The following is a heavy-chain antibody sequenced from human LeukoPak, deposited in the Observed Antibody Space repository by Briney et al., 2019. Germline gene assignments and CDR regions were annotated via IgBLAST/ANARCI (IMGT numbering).Heavy chain of an antibody. V-gene: IGHV4-34*01. CDR1: GGSISSYY. CDR2: INHSGST. Sequence: SETLSLTCTVSGGSISSYYWSWIRQPPGKGLEWIGEINHSGSTNYNPSLKSRVTISVDTSKNQFSLKLSSVTAADTAVYYCARRSIFGVVIRARGHLYMDVWGKGTTVTVSS. D-gene: IGHD3-3*01. CDR3: ARRSIFGVVIRARGHLYMDV. J-gene: IGHJ6*03.